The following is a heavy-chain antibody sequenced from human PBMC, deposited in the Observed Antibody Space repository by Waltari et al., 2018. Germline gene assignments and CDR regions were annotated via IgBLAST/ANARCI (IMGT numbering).Heavy chain of an antibody. J-gene: IGHJ3*02. V-gene: IGHV3-7*01. CDR2: INEDGGEK. Sequence: DVQPVESGGGLVQPGGFLRLSCEVCGFRYDWMDWVRQAPGKGLQWVTNINEDGGEKYYLESVKGRFTISRDNAKKLVYLEMNTLRAEDTATYYCSKRLEIWGRGTMGAVS. CDR3: SKRLEI. CDR1: GFRYDW.